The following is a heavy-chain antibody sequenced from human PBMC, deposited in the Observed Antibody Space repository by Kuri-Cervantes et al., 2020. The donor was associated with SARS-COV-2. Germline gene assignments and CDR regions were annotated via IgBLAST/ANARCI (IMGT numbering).Heavy chain of an antibody. CDR2: INPNSGGT. D-gene: IGHD3-3*01. J-gene: IGHJ4*02. V-gene: IGHV1-2*02. CDR1: GYTFTGYY. Sequence: ASVKVSCKASGYTFTGYYMHWVRQAPGQGLEWMGWINPNSGGTNYAQKFQGRVTMTRDTSISTAYMELSRLRSDDTAVYYCAREDYDFWSGYSDYWGQATLVTVSS. CDR3: AREDYDFWSGYSDY.